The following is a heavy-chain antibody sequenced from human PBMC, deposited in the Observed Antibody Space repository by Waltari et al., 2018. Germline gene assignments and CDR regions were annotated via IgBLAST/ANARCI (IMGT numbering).Heavy chain of an antibody. V-gene: IGHV4-59*11. CDR1: GGSISSHY. CDR3: ARVGVGYGDSFDY. J-gene: IGHJ4*02. Sequence: QVQLQESGPGLVKPSETLSLTCTVSGGSISSHYWSWIRQPPGKGLEWIGYIYYSGSTNYNPSRKSRVTISVDTSKNQFSLKLSSVTAADTAVYYCARVGVGYGDSFDYWGQGTLVTVSS. CDR2: IYYSGST. D-gene: IGHD4-17*01.